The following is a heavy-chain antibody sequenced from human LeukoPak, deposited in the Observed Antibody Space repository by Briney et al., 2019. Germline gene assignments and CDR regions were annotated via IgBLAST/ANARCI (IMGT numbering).Heavy chain of an antibody. J-gene: IGHJ3*02. V-gene: IGHV4-38-2*01. D-gene: IGHD6-13*01. CDR3: ARAEYSSSWYGAFDI. CDR1: GFTFTTYG. Sequence: PGGSLRLSCATSGFTFTTYGMIWVCQAPGKGLEWIESISYSGSTYYNPSPKSRVTISADTSKNRFSLKLSSVTAADTAVYYCARAEYSSSWYGAFDIWGQGTMVTVSS. CDR2: ISYSGST.